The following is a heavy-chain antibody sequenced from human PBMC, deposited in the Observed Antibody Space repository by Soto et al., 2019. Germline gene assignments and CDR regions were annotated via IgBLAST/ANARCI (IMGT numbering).Heavy chain of an antibody. CDR2: IWYDGGNK. CDR3: ARDAVMGATKGGNYWFDS. Sequence: QVQLVEAGGGVVQPGRSLRLSCAASGFSFSSFGMNWVRQAPGKGLEWVAVIWYDGGNKFYADSVKGRFTISRDNSKNTVYLEMNSLRVEDTAVDYCARDAVMGATKGGNYWFDSWGQGTLVTVSS. V-gene: IGHV3-33*01. CDR1: GFSFSSFG. D-gene: IGHD1-26*01. J-gene: IGHJ5*01.